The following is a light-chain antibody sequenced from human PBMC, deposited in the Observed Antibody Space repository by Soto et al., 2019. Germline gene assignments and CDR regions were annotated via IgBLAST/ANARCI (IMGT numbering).Light chain of an antibody. J-gene: IGLJ2*01. CDR1: SSNIGAGYD. CDR3: QSYDSTLSGTVV. V-gene: IGLV1-40*01. Sequence: QSVLTQPPSVSGAPGQRVTISCTGSSSNIGAGYDVHWYQQLPGTAPKLLIYDNNSRPSGVPDRFSGSRSGTSASLAITGLQAEDEADYYCQSYDSTLSGTVVFGGGTKLTVL. CDR2: DNN.